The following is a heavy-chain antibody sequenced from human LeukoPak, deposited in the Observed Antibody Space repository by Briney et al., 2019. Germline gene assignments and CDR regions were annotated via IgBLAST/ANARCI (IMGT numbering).Heavy chain of an antibody. CDR2: ISAYNGHT. CDR3: ARAGSSEWPPVSFDY. V-gene: IGHV1-18*01. CDR1: GYTFSGYG. J-gene: IGHJ4*02. Sequence: ASVKVSCKASGYTFSGYGVTWVRQAPGQGLEWMGWISAYNGHTNYAQKLQGRVTMTTDTSTRTAHIELRSLRSDDSAVYYCARAGSSEWPPVSFDYWGQGSLVTVSS. D-gene: IGHD3-10*01.